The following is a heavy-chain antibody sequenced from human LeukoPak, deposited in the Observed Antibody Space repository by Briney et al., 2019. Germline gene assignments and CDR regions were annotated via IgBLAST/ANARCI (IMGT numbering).Heavy chain of an antibody. CDR1: GGSISSYY. J-gene: IGHJ1*01. CDR2: IYYSGST. Sequence: SETLSLTCTVSGGSISSYYWSWIRQPPGKGLEGIGYIYYSGSTNHNPSRKSRVTISVDTSKNQFSLKLSSVTAADTAVYYCARAAAAAPAEYFQHWGQGTLVTVSS. V-gene: IGHV4-59*13. CDR3: ARAAAAAPAEYFQH. D-gene: IGHD6-13*01.